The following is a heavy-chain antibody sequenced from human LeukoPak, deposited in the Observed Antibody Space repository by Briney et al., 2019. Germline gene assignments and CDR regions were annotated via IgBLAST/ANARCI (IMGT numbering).Heavy chain of an antibody. J-gene: IGHJ4*02. Sequence: GGSLRLSCAASGFTFSSYAMSWVRQAPGKGPEWVSAISGSGGSTYYADSVKGRFTISRDNSKNMLYLQMNSLRVEDTAVYYCAKDLGIAPEVDWGQGTLVTVSS. CDR1: GFTFSSYA. CDR2: ISGSGGST. V-gene: IGHV3-23*01. CDR3: AKDLGIAPEVD. D-gene: IGHD6-13*01.